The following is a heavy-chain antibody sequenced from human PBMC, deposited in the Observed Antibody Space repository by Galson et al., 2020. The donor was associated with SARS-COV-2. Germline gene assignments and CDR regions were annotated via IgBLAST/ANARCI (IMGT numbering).Heavy chain of an antibody. CDR2: FDPEDGET. D-gene: IGHD2-2*01. Sequence: ASVKVSCKVSGYTLTELSMHWVRQAPGKGLEWMGGFDPEDGETIYAQKFQGRVTMTEDTSTDTAHMELSSLRAEDTAVYYCATAPAVVVPAAISRDNWVDPWGQGTLVTVSS. V-gene: IGHV1-24*01. J-gene: IGHJ5*02. CDR3: ATAPAVVVPAAISRDNWVDP. CDR1: GYTLTELS.